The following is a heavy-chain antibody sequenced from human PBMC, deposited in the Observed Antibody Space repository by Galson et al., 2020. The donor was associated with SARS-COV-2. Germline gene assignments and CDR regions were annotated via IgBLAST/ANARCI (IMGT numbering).Heavy chain of an antibody. CDR3: AKVASIVVVTATNWIDY. D-gene: IGHD2-21*02. V-gene: IGHV3-23*01. CDR1: GFTFSSYA. CDR2: ISGSGGST. Sequence: GGSLRLSCAASGFTFSSYAMSWVRQAPGKGLEWVSAISGSGGSTYYADSVKGRFTISRDNSKNTLYLQMNSLRAEDTAVYYCAKVASIVVVTATNWIDYWGQGTLVTVSS. J-gene: IGHJ4*02.